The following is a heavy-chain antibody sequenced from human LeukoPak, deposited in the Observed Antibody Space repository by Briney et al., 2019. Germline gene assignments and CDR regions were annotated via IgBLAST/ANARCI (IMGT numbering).Heavy chain of an antibody. CDR3: VRGRTDYYYYMDV. CDR1: GEPFSGYY. J-gene: IGHJ6*03. CDR2: ISESGST. V-gene: IGHV4-34*01. Sequence: PSETLSLTCGVSGEPFSGYYWSWIRQLPGKGLEWIGDISESGSTNYNPSLKSRVTISVDPSKNQFSLKLTSMTAADTAVYFCVRGRTDYYYYMDVWGKGTTVSVSS.